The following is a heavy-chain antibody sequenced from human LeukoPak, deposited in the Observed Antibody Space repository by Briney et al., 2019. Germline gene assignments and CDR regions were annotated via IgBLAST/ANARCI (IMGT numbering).Heavy chain of an antibody. CDR2: IIPVFGAA. V-gene: IGHV1-69*13. J-gene: IGHJ4*02. Sequence: GASVKVSCTASGYTFTSYGISWVRQAPGQGLEWMGGIIPVFGAANHAQKFQGRVTITADESTSTAYMELSSLRSEDTAVYYCARPHSSGWYGRFDYWGQGTLVTVSS. CDR1: GYTFTSYG. CDR3: ARPHSSGWYGRFDY. D-gene: IGHD6-19*01.